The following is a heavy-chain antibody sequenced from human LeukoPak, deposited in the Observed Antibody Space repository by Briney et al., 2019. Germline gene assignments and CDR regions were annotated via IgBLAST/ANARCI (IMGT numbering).Heavy chain of an antibody. D-gene: IGHD3-22*01. J-gene: IGHJ4*02. CDR1: GFTFSSYA. CDR2: ICTNVDRT. Sequence: GGSLRLSCVASGFTFSSYAMSWVRQAPGKGLEWVSIICTNVDRTFYADFVKGRFTISRDNSKNTLYLHMNSLRVEDTAVYYCVKDLARYYDTSGYEYFDYWGQGTLVSVSS. CDR3: VKDLARYYDTSGYEYFDY. V-gene: IGHV3-23*01.